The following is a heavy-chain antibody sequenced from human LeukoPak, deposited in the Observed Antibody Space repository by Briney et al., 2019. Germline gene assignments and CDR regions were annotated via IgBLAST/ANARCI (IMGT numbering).Heavy chain of an antibody. V-gene: IGHV1-46*01. CDR1: GYTFTSYY. D-gene: IGHD3-22*01. J-gene: IGHJ3*02. Sequence: ASVKVSCKAPGYTFTSYYMHWVRQAPGQGLEWMGIINPSGGSTSYAQKFQGRVTMTRDTSTSTVYMELSSLRSEDTAVYYCARDPSSGYYSAAFDIWGQGTMVTVSS. CDR2: INPSGGST. CDR3: ARDPSSGYYSAAFDI.